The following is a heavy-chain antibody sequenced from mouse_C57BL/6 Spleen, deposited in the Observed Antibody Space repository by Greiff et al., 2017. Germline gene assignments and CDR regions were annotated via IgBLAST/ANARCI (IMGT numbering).Heavy chain of an antibody. D-gene: IGHD1-3*01. CDR2: INYDGSST. V-gene: IGHV5-16*01. J-gene: IGHJ2*01. CDR3: ARGSGNQEFDY. Sequence: EVKLMESEGGLVQPGSSMKLSCTASGFTFSDYYMAWVRQVPEKGLEWVANINYDGSSTYYLDSLKSRFIISGDNAKNILYLQMSSLKSEDTAAYYCARGSGNQEFDYWGQGTTLTVSS. CDR1: GFTFSDYY.